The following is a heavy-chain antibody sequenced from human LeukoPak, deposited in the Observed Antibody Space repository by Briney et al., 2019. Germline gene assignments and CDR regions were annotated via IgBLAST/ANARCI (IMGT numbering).Heavy chain of an antibody. D-gene: IGHD6-19*01. Sequence: GGSLRLSCAASGFTFSSYGMHWVRRAPGKGLEWVAVIWYDGSNKYYADSVKGRFTISRDNSKNTLYLQMNSLRAEDTAVYYCATEPDSRIAVAGRGDYWGQGTLVTVSS. CDR3: ATEPDSRIAVAGRGDY. CDR1: GFTFSSYG. V-gene: IGHV3-33*01. CDR2: IWYDGSNK. J-gene: IGHJ4*02.